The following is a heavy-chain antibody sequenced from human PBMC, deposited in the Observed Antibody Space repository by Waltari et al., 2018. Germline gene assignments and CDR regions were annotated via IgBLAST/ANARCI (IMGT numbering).Heavy chain of an antibody. Sequence: EVQLVESGGGLVQPGGSLRVSCAASGFTFSSSWMSWGRQAPGDGREGGAKIKQDGSEKYYVDSVKGRFTISRDNAKNSLDMQMNSLRAEDTAVYYCAKGGGVLGDWGQGTLVTVSS. CDR2: IKQDGSEK. J-gene: IGHJ4*02. CDR3: AKGGGVLGD. V-gene: IGHV3-7*01. D-gene: IGHD3-16*01. CDR1: GFTFSSSW.